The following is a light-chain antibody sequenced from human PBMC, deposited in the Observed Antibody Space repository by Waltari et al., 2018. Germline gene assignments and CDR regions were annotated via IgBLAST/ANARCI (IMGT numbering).Light chain of an antibody. CDR3: AVWDDSLGGV. V-gene: IGLV1-44*01. CDR1: NSTLGSNS. Sequence: QSVLTQPPSVSGPPGQRVTIPCSGSNSTLGSNSVTWYQQLPGPAPKLLIYNDNQGPSGVPDRFSASKSGTSASLAITGLQSEDDAYYYCAVWDDSLGGVFGGGTKLTVL. CDR2: NDN. J-gene: IGLJ3*02.